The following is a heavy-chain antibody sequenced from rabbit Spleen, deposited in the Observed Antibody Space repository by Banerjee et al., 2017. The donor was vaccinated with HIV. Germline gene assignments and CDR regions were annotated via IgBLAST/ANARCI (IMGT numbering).Heavy chain of an antibody. CDR1: GLDFSSNYW. CDR2: IDVTKHGNI. CDR3: VRRYGGGSGYYFNL. Sequence: QEHLKESGGGLVQPGGSLKLSCTASGLDFSSNYWICWVRQAPGKGLEWIACIDVTKHGNIYYATWAKGRFTISKTSSTTVTLQMTSLTTADTATYFCVRRYGGGSGYYFNLWGPGTLVTVS. D-gene: IGHD2-1*01. V-gene: IGHV1S45*01. J-gene: IGHJ4*01.